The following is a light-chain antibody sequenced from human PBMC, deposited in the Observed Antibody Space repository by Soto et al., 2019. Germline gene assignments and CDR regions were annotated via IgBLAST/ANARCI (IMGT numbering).Light chain of an antibody. CDR1: SGHSSNI. V-gene: IGLV4-60*03. J-gene: IGLJ1*01. CDR2: LEGSGSY. CDR3: ETWDRTTRV. Sequence: QSVLTQSSSASASLGSSVKLTCTLSSGHSSNIIAWHQQQPGEAPRYLMKLEGSGSYNKGSGVPDRFSGSSSGADRYLTISNLQSEDEAEYYCETWDRTTRVFGTGTKLTVL.